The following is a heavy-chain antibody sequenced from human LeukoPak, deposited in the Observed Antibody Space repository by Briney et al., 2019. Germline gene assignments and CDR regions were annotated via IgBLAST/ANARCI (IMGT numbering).Heavy chain of an antibody. V-gene: IGHV4-59*01. J-gene: IGHJ4*02. CDR1: GGSISSYY. Sequence: SETLSLTCTVSGGSISSYYWSWIRQPPGKGLEWIGYIYYSGSTKYNPSLKSRVTISVDTSKSQFSLKLSSVTAAGTAVYYCARVSSGYDFDYWGQGTLVTVSS. CDR2: IYYSGST. CDR3: ARVSSGYDFDY. D-gene: IGHD3-22*01.